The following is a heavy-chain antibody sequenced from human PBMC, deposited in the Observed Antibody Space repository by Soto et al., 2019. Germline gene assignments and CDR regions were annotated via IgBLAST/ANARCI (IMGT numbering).Heavy chain of an antibody. CDR3: TVQWLDYGDY. V-gene: IGHV1-8*01. CDR2: MNPNSSNT. CDR1: GYTFTRYD. J-gene: IGHJ4*02. Sequence: QGQLVQSGAEVKKPGASVKVSCKASGYTFTRYDINWVRQATGQGLEWMGWMNPNSSNTGYAQKFQGRVTMTRDTSKSTAYMELSSLRSEDTAVYYCTVQWLDYGDYWGQGTLVTVSS. D-gene: IGHD6-19*01.